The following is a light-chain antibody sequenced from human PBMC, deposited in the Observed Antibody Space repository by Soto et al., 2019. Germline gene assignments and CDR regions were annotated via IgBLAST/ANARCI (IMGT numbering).Light chain of an antibody. CDR2: GIS. Sequence: DIVMTQTPLPLSVTPGQPASISCKSTQSLLHSDGKTYLYWYQQKPGQAPRLLIYGISKRATDIPDRFSGSGSGTEFTLTISSLQPEDFATYYCQQHGQWPITFGQGTRLEIK. CDR1: QSLLHSDGKTY. J-gene: IGKJ5*01. CDR3: QQHGQWPIT. V-gene: IGKV2D-29*01.